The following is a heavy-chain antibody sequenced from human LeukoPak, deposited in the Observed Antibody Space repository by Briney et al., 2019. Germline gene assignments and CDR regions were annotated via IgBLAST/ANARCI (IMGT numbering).Heavy chain of an antibody. CDR1: GYTLTELS. J-gene: IGHJ4*02. Sequence: ASVKVSCKVSGYTLTELSMHWVRQAPGKGLEWMGGFDPEDGETIYAQKFQGRVTVTEDTSTDTAYMELSSLRSEDTAVYYCATRELEIDYWGQGTLVTVSS. CDR3: ATRELEIDY. CDR2: FDPEDGET. V-gene: IGHV1-24*01. D-gene: IGHD1-1*01.